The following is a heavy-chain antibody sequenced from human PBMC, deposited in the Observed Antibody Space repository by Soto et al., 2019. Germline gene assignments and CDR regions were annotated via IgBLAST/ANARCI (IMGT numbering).Heavy chain of an antibody. CDR2: IYYSGST. V-gene: IGHV4-30-4*01. D-gene: IGHD4-17*01. Sequence: SETLSLTCTVSGGSISSGDYYWSWIRQPPGKGLEWIGYIYYSGSTYYNPSLKSRVTISVDTSKNQFSLKLSSVTAADTAVYYCARDNGDYSNWFDPWGQGTLVTVSS. J-gene: IGHJ5*02. CDR1: GGSISSGDYY. CDR3: ARDNGDYSNWFDP.